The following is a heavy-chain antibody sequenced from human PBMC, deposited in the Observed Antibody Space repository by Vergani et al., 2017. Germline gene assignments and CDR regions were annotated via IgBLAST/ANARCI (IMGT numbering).Heavy chain of an antibody. J-gene: IGHJ6*03. CDR1: GDSISTSSYA. D-gene: IGHD6-6*01. Sequence: QMQLQESGPGLVKPSETLSLSCTVSGDSISTSSYAWGWIRQPPGKTLEWIGTVFYGGRTSYNPSLKSRVTISVDTSKNQFSLKLSSVTAADTAVYYCARGRGQLVQYYYYMDVWGKGTTVTVSS. V-gene: IGHV4-39*07. CDR3: ARGRGQLVQYYYYMDV. CDR2: VFYGGRT.